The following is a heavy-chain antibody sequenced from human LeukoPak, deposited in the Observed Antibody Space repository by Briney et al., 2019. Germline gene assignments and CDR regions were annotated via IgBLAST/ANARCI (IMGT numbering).Heavy chain of an antibody. CDR2: IRYDGSNK. CDR1: GFTFSSYG. V-gene: IGHV3-30*02. D-gene: IGHD3-22*01. Sequence: PGGSLRLSCAASGFTFSSYGMHWVRQAPGKGLEWVAFIRYDGSNKYYADSVKGRFTISRDNSKNTLYLQTNSLRAEDTAVYYCAKDLSAYYYDSSGYDYWGQGTLVTVSS. J-gene: IGHJ4*02. CDR3: AKDLSAYYYDSSGYDY.